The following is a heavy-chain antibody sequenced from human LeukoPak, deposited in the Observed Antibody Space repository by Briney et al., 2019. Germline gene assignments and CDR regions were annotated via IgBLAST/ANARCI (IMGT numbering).Heavy chain of an antibody. CDR1: GGTFSSYT. V-gene: IGHV1-2*02. CDR2: INPNSGGT. J-gene: IGHJ3*02. Sequence: ASVKVSCKASGGTFSSYTLSWVRQAPGQGLEWMGWINPNSGGTNYAQKFQGRVTMTRDTSISTAYMELSRLRSDDTAVYYCARDLEYLYPGGAFDIWGQGTMVTVSS. D-gene: IGHD3-16*01. CDR3: ARDLEYLYPGGAFDI.